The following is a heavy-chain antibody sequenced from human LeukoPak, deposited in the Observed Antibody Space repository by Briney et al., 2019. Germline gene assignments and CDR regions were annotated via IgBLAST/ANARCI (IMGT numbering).Heavy chain of an antibody. V-gene: IGHV3-49*04. J-gene: IGHJ4*02. CDR2: IRSKAYGGTT. Sequence: GGSLRLSCTASGFTFGDYAMSWVRQAPGKGLEWVGFIRSKAYGGTTEYAASVKGRFTISRDDPKSIAYLQMNSLKTEDTAVYYCTSRKPNWGWRFFDYWGQGTLVTVSS. CDR1: GFTFGDYA. CDR3: TSRKPNWGWRFFDY. D-gene: IGHD7-27*01.